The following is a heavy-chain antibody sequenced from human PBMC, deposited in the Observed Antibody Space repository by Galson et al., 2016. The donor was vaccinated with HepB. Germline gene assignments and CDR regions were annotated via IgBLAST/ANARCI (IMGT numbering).Heavy chain of an antibody. CDR2: ISSSSSYI. Sequence: SLRLSCATSGFTFNRYTMNWVRQAPGKGLEWVAYISSSSSYIYYADSVKGRFTISRDSAKKSLYLQMNSLRAEDTAVYYCARAPIEVDGMRHYYYGMDVWGQGTTVTVSS. CDR3: ARAPIEVDGMRHYYYGMDV. CDR1: GFTFNRYT. D-gene: IGHD6-19*01. J-gene: IGHJ6*02. V-gene: IGHV3-21*01.